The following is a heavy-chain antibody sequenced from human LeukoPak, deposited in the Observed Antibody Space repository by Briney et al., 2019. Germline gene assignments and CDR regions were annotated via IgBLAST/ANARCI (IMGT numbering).Heavy chain of an antibody. CDR3: ARDGCGGDCYRLYYYYGMDV. CDR2: TYYRSKWYN. CDR1: GDCVSSNSAA. Sequence: QTLSLTCAISGDCVSSNSAAWNWIRQSPSRGLEWLGRTYYRSKWYNDYAVSVKSRITINPGTSKNQFSLQLNSVTPEDTAVYYCARDGCGGDCYRLYYYYGMDVWGPGTTVSVSS. V-gene: IGHV6-1*01. D-gene: IGHD2-21*02. J-gene: IGHJ6*02.